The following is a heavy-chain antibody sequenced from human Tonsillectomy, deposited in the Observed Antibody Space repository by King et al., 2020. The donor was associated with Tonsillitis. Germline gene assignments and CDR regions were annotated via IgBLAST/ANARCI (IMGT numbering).Heavy chain of an antibody. D-gene: IGHD6-13*01. Sequence: VQLVESGGGLVKPGGSLRLSCAASGFTFSDYYMSWIRQAPGKGLEWVSYISSSSSYTNYADSVKGRFTISRDNAKNSLYLQMNSLRAEDTAVYYCARGLGSSSLLYYFDYWGQGTLVTFSS. CDR3: ARGLGSSSLLYYFDY. J-gene: IGHJ4*02. CDR1: GFTFSDYY. V-gene: IGHV3-11*05. CDR2: ISSSSSYT.